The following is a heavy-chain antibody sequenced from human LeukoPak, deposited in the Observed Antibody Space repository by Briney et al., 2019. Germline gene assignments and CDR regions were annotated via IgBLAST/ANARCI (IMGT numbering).Heavy chain of an antibody. D-gene: IGHD3-22*01. CDR3: ARVRDRSSYFYDLDY. CDR2: IHYSGST. CDR1: GGSISSYY. V-gene: IGHV4-59*01. J-gene: IGHJ4*02. Sequence: SETLSLTCTVSGGSISSYYWSWIRQPPGKGLEWIGCIHYSGSTNYNPSLKSRVIISVDAYQNQFSLKLSSVTAADTAVYYCARVRDRSSYFYDLDYWGQGTLVTVSS.